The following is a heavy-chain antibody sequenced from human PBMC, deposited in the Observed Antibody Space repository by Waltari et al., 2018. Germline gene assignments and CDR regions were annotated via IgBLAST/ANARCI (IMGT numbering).Heavy chain of an antibody. CDR3: ARQVHHYGSGLNGPNWFDP. V-gene: IGHV4-38-2*01. D-gene: IGHD3-10*01. CDR1: GYSISSGYY. J-gene: IGHJ5*02. Sequence: QVQLQESGPGLVKPSETLSLTCAVSGYSISSGYYWGWIRQPPGKGLEWIGSIYHSGSTSYNPSLKSRVTISVDTSKNQFSLKLSSVTAADTAVYYCARQVHHYGSGLNGPNWFDPWGQGTLVTVSS. CDR2: IYHSGST.